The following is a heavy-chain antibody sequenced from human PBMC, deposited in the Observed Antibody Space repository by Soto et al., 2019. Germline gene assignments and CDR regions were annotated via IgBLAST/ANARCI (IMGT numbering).Heavy chain of an antibody. CDR1: GGTFSSYT. V-gene: IGHV1-69*02. CDR2: IIPILGIA. Sequence: SVKVSCKASGGTFSSYTISWVRQAPGQGLEWMGRIIPILGIANYAQKFQGRVTITADKSTSTAYMELSSLRSEDTAVYYCARGGLGYYYMDVWGKGTTVTVSS. D-gene: IGHD3-16*01. CDR3: ARGGLGYYYMDV. J-gene: IGHJ6*03.